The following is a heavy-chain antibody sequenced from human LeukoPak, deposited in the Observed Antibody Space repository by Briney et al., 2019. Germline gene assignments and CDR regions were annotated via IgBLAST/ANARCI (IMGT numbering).Heavy chain of an antibody. Sequence: GGSLRLSYAASGFTFYSYEMNWVRQAPGKGLEWVSYISSSGTNIFYADSVKGRFTISRDNAKNSLYLQMNSLRADDTAVYSCARGYTYFDYWGQGTLVTVSS. J-gene: IGHJ4*02. CDR1: GFTFYSYE. V-gene: IGHV3-48*03. CDR3: ARGYTYFDY. D-gene: IGHD5-12*01. CDR2: ISSSGTNI.